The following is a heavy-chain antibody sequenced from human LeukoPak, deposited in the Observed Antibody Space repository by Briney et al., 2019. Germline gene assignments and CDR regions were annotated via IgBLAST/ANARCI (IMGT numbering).Heavy chain of an antibody. J-gene: IGHJ6*02. CDR2: ISAYNGNT. CDR1: GYTFTSYG. V-gene: IGHV1-18*01. Sequence: ASVKVSCKASGYTFTSYGISWVRQAPGQGLEWMGWISAYNGNTNYAQKLQGRVTMTTGTSTSTAYTELRSLRSDDTAVYYCARTYYDFWSGYPWDYYYGMDVWGQGTTVTVSS. CDR3: ARTYYDFWSGYPWDYYYGMDV. D-gene: IGHD3-3*01.